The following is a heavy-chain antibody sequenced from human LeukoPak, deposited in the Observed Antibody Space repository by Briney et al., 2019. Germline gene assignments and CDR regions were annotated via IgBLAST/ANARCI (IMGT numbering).Heavy chain of an antibody. CDR2: IIPMYGTS. D-gene: IGHD6-19*01. CDR3: ARGRSSSGRTPTYFDY. V-gene: IGHV1-69*05. CDR1: GGTSSRYA. J-gene: IGHJ4*02. Sequence: ASVKVSCKASGGTSSRYAISWVRQAPGQGPEWMGGIIPMYGTSNYAQKFQGRVTITTDDSTSTAFMELSSLRSEDTAVYYCARGRSSSGRTPTYFDYWGQGSLVTVSS.